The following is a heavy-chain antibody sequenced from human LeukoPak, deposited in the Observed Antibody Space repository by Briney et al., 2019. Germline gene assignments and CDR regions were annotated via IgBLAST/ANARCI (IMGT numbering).Heavy chain of an antibody. D-gene: IGHD3-22*01. CDR2: IIPILGIA. J-gene: IGHJ3*02. V-gene: IGHV1-69*02. CDR1: GGTFSSYT. CDR3: AAHYYDSSDHNPIHAFDI. Sequence: GSSVKVSCKASGGTFSSYTISWVRQAPGQGREWMGRIIPILGIANYAQKFQGRVTITADKSTSTAYMELSSLRSEDTAVYYCAAHYYDSSDHNPIHAFDIWGHGTMVTVSS.